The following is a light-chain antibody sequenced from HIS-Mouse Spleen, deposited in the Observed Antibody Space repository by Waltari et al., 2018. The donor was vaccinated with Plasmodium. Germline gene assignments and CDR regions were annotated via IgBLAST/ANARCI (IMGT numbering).Light chain of an antibody. V-gene: IGKV3-15*01. J-gene: IGKJ3*01. CDR3: QQYNNWSFT. CDR1: QSVSSN. CDR2: GAS. Sequence: EIVMTQSPATLSVSSGERATLSCRASQSVSSNLAWYQQKPGQAPRLLIYGASTRATGIPARFSGSGSRTEFTLTISSLQSEDFAVYYCQQYNNWSFTFGPGTKVDIK.